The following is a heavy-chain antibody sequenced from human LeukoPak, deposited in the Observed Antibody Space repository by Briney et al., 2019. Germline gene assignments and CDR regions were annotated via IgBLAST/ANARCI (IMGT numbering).Heavy chain of an antibody. CDR3: AKEVRFGTTGVDTAMDEGFIYYYGMDV. CDR1: GFTFSSYG. V-gene: IGHV3-30*18. Sequence: PGGSLRLSCAASGFTFSSYGMHWVRQAPGKGLEWVAVISYDGSNKYYADSVKGRFTISRDNPKNTLYLQMNSLRAEDTAVYYCAKEVRFGTTGVDTAMDEGFIYYYGMDVWGQGTTVTVSS. J-gene: IGHJ6*02. D-gene: IGHD5-18*01. CDR2: ISYDGSNK.